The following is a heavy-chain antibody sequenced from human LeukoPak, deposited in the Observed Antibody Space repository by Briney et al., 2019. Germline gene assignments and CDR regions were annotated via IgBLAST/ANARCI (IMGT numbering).Heavy chain of an antibody. J-gene: IGHJ4*02. CDR3: AKDVLVGQWLAIDY. CDR2: ISGSGGST. CDR1: GFTFSSYA. D-gene: IGHD6-19*01. V-gene: IGHV3-23*01. Sequence: GGSLRLSCAASGFTFSSYAMSWVRQAPGKGLEWVSAISGSGGSTYYADSVKGRFTISRDNSKNTLYLQMNSLRAEDTAVYYCAKDVLVGQWLAIDYWGQGTLVTVSS.